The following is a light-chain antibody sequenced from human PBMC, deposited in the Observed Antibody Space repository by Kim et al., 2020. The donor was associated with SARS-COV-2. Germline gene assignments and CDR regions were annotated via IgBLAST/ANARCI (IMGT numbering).Light chain of an antibody. V-gene: IGLV3-1*01. CDR3: QAWDSSTVV. CDR2: QDS. J-gene: IGLJ2*01. CDR1: KLGDKC. Sequence: VAPGQTASVTCSGDKLGDKCYCWYQQKAGLSPVLVIYQDSKRPSGIPERFSGSNSGNTATLTISGTQAMDEADYYCQAWDSSTVVFGGGTQLTVL.